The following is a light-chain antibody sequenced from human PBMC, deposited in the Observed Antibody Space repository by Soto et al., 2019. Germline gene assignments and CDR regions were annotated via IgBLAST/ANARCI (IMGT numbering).Light chain of an antibody. Sequence: EIVLTQSPGTLSLSPGERATLSCRASQSVSSSSYLAWYQQKPGQAPRLLIYGASSRATGIPDRFSGSGSATDFTLTSSRLEAEDFAVYYCRQYGSSPSYTFGQGTKLEIK. J-gene: IGKJ2*01. CDR1: QSVSSSSY. CDR2: GAS. CDR3: RQYGSSPSYT. V-gene: IGKV3-20*01.